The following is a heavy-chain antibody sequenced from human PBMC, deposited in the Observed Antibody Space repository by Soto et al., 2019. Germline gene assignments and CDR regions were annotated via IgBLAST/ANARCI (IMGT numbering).Heavy chain of an antibody. Sequence: SLSCVGSGLTIRNAWMSWVSQIPGKGLEWVGRISSKIDGETTEYGTPVTGRFTISRDDSKNMVYLQMDSLRSEDTFVYYCADSAMALGWDYCGQGTLVSGSS. CDR2: ISSKIDGETT. CDR1: GLTIRNAW. J-gene: IGHJ4*02. D-gene: IGHD2-8*01. CDR3: ADSAMALGWDY. V-gene: IGHV3-15*01.